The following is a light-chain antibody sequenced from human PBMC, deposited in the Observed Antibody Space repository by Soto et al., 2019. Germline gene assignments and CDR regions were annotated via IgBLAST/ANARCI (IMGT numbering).Light chain of an antibody. Sequence: EIVHTQSPVTLSLSPGERATLSCRPSQSVGSSLAWYQQEPGQAPRLLIYGASTRATGIPARFTGSGSGTDFTLTISRLEPEDFAVYYCQQYGSSPRTFGQGTKVDIK. V-gene: IGKV3-20*01. CDR3: QQYGSSPRT. CDR2: GAS. CDR1: QSVGSS. J-gene: IGKJ1*01.